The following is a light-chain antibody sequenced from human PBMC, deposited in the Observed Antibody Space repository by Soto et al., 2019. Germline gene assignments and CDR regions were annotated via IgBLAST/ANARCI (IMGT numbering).Light chain of an antibody. CDR3: ASFVRSEDPCVV. CDR1: STDIGGYDF. CDR2: EVY. V-gene: IGLV2-8*01. J-gene: IGLJ2*01. Sequence: QSALTQPPSASGSPGQSVTISCTGTSTDIGGYDFVSWYQQQPGKAPTLLIYEVYKRPSGVPDRCSGSKSGNTASLTVSGLQADDEADYYCASFVRSEDPCVVFGGGTKVTVL.